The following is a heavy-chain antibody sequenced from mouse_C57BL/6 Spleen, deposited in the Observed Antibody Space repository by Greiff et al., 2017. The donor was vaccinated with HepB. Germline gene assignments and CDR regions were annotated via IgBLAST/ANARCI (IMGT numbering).Heavy chain of an antibody. Sequence: VQLQESGAELARPGASVKLSCKASGYTFTSYGISWVKQRTGQGLEWIGEIYPRSGNTYYNEKFKGKATLTADKSSSTAYMELRSLASEDSAVYICAREGGVYYYGSGHWYFDVWGTGTTVTVS. D-gene: IGHD1-1*01. J-gene: IGHJ1*03. V-gene: IGHV1-81*01. CDR1: GYTFTSYG. CDR2: IYPRSGNT. CDR3: AREGGVYYYGSGHWYFDV.